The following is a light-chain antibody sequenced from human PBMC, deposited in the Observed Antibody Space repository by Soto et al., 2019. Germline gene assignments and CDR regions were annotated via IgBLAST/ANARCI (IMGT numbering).Light chain of an antibody. V-gene: IGKV1-5*03. CDR2: KAS. J-gene: IGKJ1*01. CDR3: QQYHTYWWT. CDR1: QTIINW. Sequence: PASVSASVGDRVTITCRASQTIINWLAWYQQKPGKAPKLLIYKASTLEGEVPSRFSGSGSETEFTLTINSLQPDDSATYYCQQYHTYWWTFGQGTKVDIK.